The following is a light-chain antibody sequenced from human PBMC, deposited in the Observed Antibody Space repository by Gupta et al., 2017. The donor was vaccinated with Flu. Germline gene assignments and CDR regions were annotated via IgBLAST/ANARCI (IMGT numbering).Light chain of an antibody. CDR3: QQRSNWPVT. CDR2: DAS. J-gene: IGKJ2*01. Sequence: EIVLTQSPATLSLSPGERAILSCRASQSVSSYLAWYQQKPGQAPRLLIYDASNRATGIPARFSGSGSGTDFTLTIGSLEPEDFAVYYCQQRSNWPVTFGQGTKLEIK. V-gene: IGKV3-11*01. CDR1: QSVSSY.